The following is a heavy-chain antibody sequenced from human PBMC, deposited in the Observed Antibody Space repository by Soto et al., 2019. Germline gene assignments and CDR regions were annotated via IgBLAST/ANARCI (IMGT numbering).Heavy chain of an antibody. D-gene: IGHD6-19*01. CDR2: ISAYNGNT. J-gene: IGHJ4*02. CDR3: ARDRGSGWPFDY. CDR1: GYTFTIYG. V-gene: IGHV1-18*01. Sequence: ASVKVYCKASGYTFTIYGISWVRQAPGQGLEWMGWISAYNGNTNYAQKLQGRVTMTTDTSTSTAYMELRSLRSDDTAVYYCARDRGSGWPFDYWGQGTLVTVSS.